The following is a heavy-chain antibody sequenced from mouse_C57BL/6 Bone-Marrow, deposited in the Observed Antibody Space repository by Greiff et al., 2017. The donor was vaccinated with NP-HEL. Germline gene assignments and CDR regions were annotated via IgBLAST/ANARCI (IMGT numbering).Heavy chain of an antibody. CDR3: ARRGLGPYAMDY. J-gene: IGHJ4*01. Sequence: QVQLQQPGAELVMPGASVKLSCKASGYTFTSYWMHWVKQRPGQGLEWIGEIDPSDSYTNYNQNFKGKSTLTVDKSSSTAYMQLSSLTSEDSAVYYCARRGLGPYAMDYWGQGTSVTVSS. CDR2: IDPSDSYT. CDR1: GYTFTSYW. V-gene: IGHV1-69*01. D-gene: IGHD4-1*01.